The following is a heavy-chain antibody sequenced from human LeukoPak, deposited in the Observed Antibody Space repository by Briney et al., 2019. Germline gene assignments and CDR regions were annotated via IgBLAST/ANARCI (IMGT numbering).Heavy chain of an antibody. D-gene: IGHD4-23*01. V-gene: IGHV3-74*01. Sequence: GGSLRLSCAASGFTFSRYWMHWVRQVPGKGLVWVSRINSDGSRKDYADSVKGRFTISRDNAKNTLYLQMNSLRVDDTAVYYCARRVRGYGGTLFDYWGQGTLVTVSS. CDR1: GFTFSRYW. CDR3: ARRVRGYGGTLFDY. J-gene: IGHJ4*02. CDR2: INSDGSRK.